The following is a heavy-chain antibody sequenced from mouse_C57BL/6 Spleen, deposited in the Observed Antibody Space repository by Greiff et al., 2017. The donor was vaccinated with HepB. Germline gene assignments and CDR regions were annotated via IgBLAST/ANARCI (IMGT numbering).Heavy chain of an antibody. CDR1: GYSFTGYY. CDR3: ARPYYDYDDYAMDY. J-gene: IGHJ4*01. Sequence: VQLQQSGPELVKPGASVKISRKASGYSFTGYYMHWVKQSHGNILDWIGYIYPYNGVSSYNQKFKGKATLTVDKSSSTAYMELRSLTSEDSAVYYCARPYYDYDDYAMDYWGQGTSVTVSS. V-gene: IGHV1-31*01. D-gene: IGHD2-4*01. CDR2: IYPYNGVS.